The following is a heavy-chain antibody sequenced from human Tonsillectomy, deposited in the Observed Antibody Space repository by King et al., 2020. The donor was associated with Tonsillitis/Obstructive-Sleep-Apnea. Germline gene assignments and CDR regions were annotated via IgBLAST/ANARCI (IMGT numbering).Heavy chain of an antibody. CDR1: GDSISSYY. CDR3: ARGSTVLTYFDY. CDR2: ISYSGNS. D-gene: IGHD4-23*01. J-gene: IGHJ4*02. Sequence: LQLQESGPGLVKPSETLALICTVSGDSISSYYWSWIRQPPGKGLEWIGYISYSGNSNSNPSLKSRVTISIDTSKNHLSLKLTSVTAADTALYYCARGSTVLTYFDYWGQGSLVTVSS. V-gene: IGHV4-59*12.